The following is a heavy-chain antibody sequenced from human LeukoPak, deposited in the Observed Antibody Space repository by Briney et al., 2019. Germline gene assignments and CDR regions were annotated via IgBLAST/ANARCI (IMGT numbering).Heavy chain of an antibody. CDR3: ARDSYYFGSGSDNTPYNWFDP. CDR1: RGSISSNNW. V-gene: IGHV4-4*02. D-gene: IGHD3-10*01. CDR2: IYHSGST. Sequence: SETLSLTCAVSRGSISSNNWWSWVRQPPGKRLEWIAEIYHSGSTNYNPSLRSRVTISVDKSKNQFSLKLSSVTAADTAMYYCARDSYYFGSGSDNTPYNWFDPWGQGTLVTVSS. J-gene: IGHJ5*02.